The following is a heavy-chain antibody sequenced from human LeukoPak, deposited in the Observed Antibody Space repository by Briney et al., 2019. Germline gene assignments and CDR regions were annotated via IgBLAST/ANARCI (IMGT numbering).Heavy chain of an antibody. V-gene: IGHV4-59*01. CDR3: ARGSRTIFGVVIPFDY. D-gene: IGHD3-3*01. CDR1: GGSISSYY. Sequence: SETLSLTCTVSGGSISSYYWSWIRQPPGKELEWIGYIYYSGSTNYNPSLKSRVTISVDTSKNQFSLKLSSVTAADTAVYYCARGSRTIFGVVIPFDYWGQGTLVTVSS. J-gene: IGHJ4*02. CDR2: IYYSGST.